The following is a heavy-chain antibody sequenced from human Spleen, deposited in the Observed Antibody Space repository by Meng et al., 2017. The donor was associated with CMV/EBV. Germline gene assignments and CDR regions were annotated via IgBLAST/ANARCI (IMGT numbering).Heavy chain of an antibody. CDR3: TTGPGAMPIYYYYGMDV. CDR1: GFTFSSYG. CDR2: IQYDGRNR. D-gene: IGHD2-2*01. Sequence: GGSLRLSCAASGFTFSSYGMHWVRQAPGKGLEWAAFIQYDGRNRFYADSVKGRVTISRDNSKNTLYLQMNSLRAEDTAVYYCTTGPGAMPIYYYYGMDVWGQGTTVTVSS. V-gene: IGHV3-30*02. J-gene: IGHJ6*02.